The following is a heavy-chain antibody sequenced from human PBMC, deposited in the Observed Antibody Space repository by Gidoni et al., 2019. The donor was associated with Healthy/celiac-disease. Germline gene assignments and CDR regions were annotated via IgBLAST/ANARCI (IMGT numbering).Heavy chain of an antibody. Sequence: EVQLVESGGGLVQPGGSLGRSCSASGFTFSIYAMHWVRQAPGKGLEYVSAISSNGGSTYYADSVKGRFTISRDNSKNTLYLQMSSLRAEDTAVYYCVKDLRYCSGGSCYSKYYYYYMDVWGKGTTVTVSS. J-gene: IGHJ6*03. CDR3: VKDLRYCSGGSCYSKYYYYYMDV. V-gene: IGHV3-64D*09. CDR2: ISSNGGST. CDR1: GFTFSIYA. D-gene: IGHD2-15*01.